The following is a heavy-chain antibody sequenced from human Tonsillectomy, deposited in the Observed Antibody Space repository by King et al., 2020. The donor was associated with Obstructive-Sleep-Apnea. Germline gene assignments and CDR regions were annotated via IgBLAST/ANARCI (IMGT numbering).Heavy chain of an antibody. Sequence: QLVQSGAEVKKPGASLRISCKGSGYSFTSYWISWVRQMPGKGLEWMGRIDPSDSYTNYSPSFQGHVTISADKSISTAYLQWSSLKASDTAMYYCAYGDYVHWYFDLWGRGTLVTVSS. CDR2: IDPSDSYT. J-gene: IGHJ2*01. V-gene: IGHV5-10-1*01. CDR1: GYSFTSYW. D-gene: IGHD4-17*01. CDR3: AYGDYVHWYFDL.